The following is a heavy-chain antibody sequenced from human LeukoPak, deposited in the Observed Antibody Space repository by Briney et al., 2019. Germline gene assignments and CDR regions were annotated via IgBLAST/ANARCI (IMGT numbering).Heavy chain of an antibody. Sequence: GGSLRLSCAASGFTFSSHGMNWVRQAPGKGLEWVSGISPSGDILYYADSVKGQFTISRDNSKNTLYLQMNSLRAEDTAVYFCAKGDSSGYYPLYYIGVWGKGTTVTISS. CDR1: GFTFSSHG. CDR2: ISPSGDIL. V-gene: IGHV3-23*01. CDR3: AKGDSSGYYPLYYIGV. D-gene: IGHD3-22*01. J-gene: IGHJ6*03.